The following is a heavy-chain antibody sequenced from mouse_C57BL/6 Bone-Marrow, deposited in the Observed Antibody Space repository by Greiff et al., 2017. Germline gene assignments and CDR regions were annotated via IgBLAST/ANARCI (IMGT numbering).Heavy chain of an antibody. CDR2: INPSSGYT. Sequence: QVQLQQPGAELVKPGASVKMSCKASGYTFTSYWITWVKQRPGQGLEWIGYINPSSGYTKYNQKFKDKATLTADKSSSTAYMQLSSLTSEDSAVYYCASSAYYNFAYWGQGTLVTVSA. CDR1: GYTFTSYW. V-gene: IGHV1S26*01. CDR3: ASSAYYNFAY. J-gene: IGHJ3*01. D-gene: IGHD2-12*01.